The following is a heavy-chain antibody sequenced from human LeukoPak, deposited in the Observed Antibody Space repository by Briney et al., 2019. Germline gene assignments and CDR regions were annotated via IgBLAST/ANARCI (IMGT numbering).Heavy chain of an antibody. D-gene: IGHD2-15*01. V-gene: IGHV3-66*01. J-gene: IGHJ3*02. CDR3: ARVGGYCSGGSCWDAFDI. CDR2: IYSGDNT. Sequence: GGSLRLSCAASGFTVSTNYMSWVRQAPGKGLEWVSVIYSGDNTYYADSVKGRFTISRDISKNTLYLQMNSLRAEDTAVYYCARVGGYCSGGSCWDAFDIWGQGTMVTVSS. CDR1: GFTVSTNY.